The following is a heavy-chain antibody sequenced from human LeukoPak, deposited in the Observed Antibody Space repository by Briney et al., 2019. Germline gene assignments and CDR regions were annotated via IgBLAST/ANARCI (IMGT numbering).Heavy chain of an antibody. CDR1: GDSISNYY. CDR3: ARHETRDGYNPFDY. V-gene: IGHV4-59*08. D-gene: IGHD5-24*01. CDR2: IYYSGST. Sequence: SETLSLTCTVSGDSISNYYWSWIRQPPGKGLEWIGYIYYSGSTNYNPSLKSRVTISVDTSKNQFSLKLSSVTAADTAVYYCARHETRDGYNPFDYWGQGTLVTVSS. J-gene: IGHJ4*02.